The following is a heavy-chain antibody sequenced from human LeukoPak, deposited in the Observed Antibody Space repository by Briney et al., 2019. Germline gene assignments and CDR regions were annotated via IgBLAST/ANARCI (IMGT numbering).Heavy chain of an antibody. V-gene: IGHV3-11*06. CDR2: ISSSGTYT. Sequence: GGSLRLSCAASGLTFSDYYMTWIRQAPGKGLEWVSFISSSGTYTNYADSVKGRFTISRDNAKNSLYLQMNSLRAEDTAIYYCARSTTQLWFKYWGQGTLVTVSS. CDR1: GLTFSDYY. CDR3: ARSTTQLWFKY. D-gene: IGHD3-10*01. J-gene: IGHJ4*02.